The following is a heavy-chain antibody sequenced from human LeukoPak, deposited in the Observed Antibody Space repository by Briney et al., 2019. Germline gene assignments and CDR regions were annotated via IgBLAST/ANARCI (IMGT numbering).Heavy chain of an antibody. D-gene: IGHD2-15*01. Sequence: VASVKVSCKASGYTFTSYYMHWVRQAPGQGLEWMGMINPSEGSTSYAQKFQGRVTMTRDTSTSTVYMELSSLKSEDTAVYYCARDRLLGLLAHWFDPWGQGTQVTVSS. CDR1: GYTFTSYY. V-gene: IGHV1-46*01. CDR3: ARDRLLGLLAHWFDP. CDR2: INPSEGST. J-gene: IGHJ5*02.